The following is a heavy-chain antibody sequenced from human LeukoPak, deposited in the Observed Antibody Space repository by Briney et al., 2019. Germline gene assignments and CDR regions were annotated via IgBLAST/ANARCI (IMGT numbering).Heavy chain of an antibody. D-gene: IGHD5/OR15-5a*01. CDR2: ISGSGGST. J-gene: IGHJ3*02. CDR1: GFTFSISA. CDR3: AKDLRTLDAFDI. Sequence: GGSLRLSCAASGFTFSISAMSWVRQAPGKGLEWVSAISGSGGSTYYADSVKGRFIISRDNSKNTLYLQMNSLRAEDTAVYYCAKDLRTLDAFDIWGQGTMVTVSS. V-gene: IGHV3-23*01.